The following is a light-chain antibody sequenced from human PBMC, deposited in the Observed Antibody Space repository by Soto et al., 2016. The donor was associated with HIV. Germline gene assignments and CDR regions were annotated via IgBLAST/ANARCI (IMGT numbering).Light chain of an antibody. CDR3: QVWDGSSDHPNWV. V-gene: IGLV3-21*03. CDR1: NIGSKN. CDR2: NDS. J-gene: IGLJ3*02. Sequence: SYELTQPPSVSVAPGKTASITCGGNNIGSKNVHWYQQRPGQAPVLVVSNDSHRPSGIPERFSGSNSGNTATLTISRVEAGDEADYYCQVWDGSSDHPNWVFGGGTRLTVL.